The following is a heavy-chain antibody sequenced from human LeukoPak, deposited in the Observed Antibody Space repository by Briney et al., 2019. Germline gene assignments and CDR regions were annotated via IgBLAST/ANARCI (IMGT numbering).Heavy chain of an antibody. CDR3: AKVRGMGATFEILDY. CDR1: GFTFSSFW. D-gene: IGHD1-26*01. J-gene: IGHJ4*02. CDR2: INEDGSEK. Sequence: AGGSLRLSCAASGFTFSSFWMSWVRQAPGKGLEWVANINEDGSEKYYADSVKGRFTISRDNSKNTLYLQMNSLRAEDTAVYYCAKVRGMGATFEILDYWGQGTLVTVSS. V-gene: IGHV3-7*01.